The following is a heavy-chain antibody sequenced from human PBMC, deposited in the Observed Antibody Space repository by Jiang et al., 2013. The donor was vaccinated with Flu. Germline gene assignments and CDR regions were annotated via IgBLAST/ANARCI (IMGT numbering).Heavy chain of an antibody. V-gene: IGHV4-34*01. CDR1: GVSFSGFY. CDR2: VNHNGIA. CDR3: ATRRIGVIMVQTFDY. D-gene: IGHD3-10*01. Sequence: VLLKPSETLSLTCSVDGVSFSGFYWSWIRQPPGEGLEWIGEVNHNGIANYNPSLKTRVTISEDTSKSQFSLRVESVTAADTAMYFCATRRIGVIMVQTFDYWGQGVLVTVSS. J-gene: IGHJ4*02.